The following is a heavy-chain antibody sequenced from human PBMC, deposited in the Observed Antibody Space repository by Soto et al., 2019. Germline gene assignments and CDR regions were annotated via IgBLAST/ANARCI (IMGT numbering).Heavy chain of an antibody. Sequence: GGSLRLSCAASGFTFSDYYMSWIRQAPGKGLEWVSYIVSSSAYTNYADSVKGRFTISRDNAKNSLYLEMNSLRAEDTAVYYCARLRASSWYMGGYLDYCGQGTLVTVSS. CDR3: ARLRASSWYMGGYLDY. D-gene: IGHD6-13*01. CDR1: GFTFSDYY. CDR2: IVSSSAYT. V-gene: IGHV3-11*06. J-gene: IGHJ4*02.